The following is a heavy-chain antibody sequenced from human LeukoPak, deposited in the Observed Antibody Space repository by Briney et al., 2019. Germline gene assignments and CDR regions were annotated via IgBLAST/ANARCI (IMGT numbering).Heavy chain of an antibody. CDR1: GGSISSGNW. CDR2: IYHSGNT. CDR3: ATLGVAVAQEWVSDY. J-gene: IGHJ4*02. D-gene: IGHD6-19*01. V-gene: IGHV4-4*02. Sequence: PSGTLSLTCAVSGGSISSGNWWSWVRHHPGKGLEWFGEIYHSGNTNYNPSLKSRVTISVDKSKNQFSLNLSSVTAADTAVYYCATLGVAVAQEWVSDYWGQGTLVTVSS.